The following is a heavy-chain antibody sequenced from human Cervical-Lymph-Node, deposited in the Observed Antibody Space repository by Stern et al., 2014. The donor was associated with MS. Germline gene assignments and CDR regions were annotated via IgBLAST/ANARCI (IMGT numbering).Heavy chain of an antibody. Sequence: MQLVESGPGLVKPSGTLSLTCAVSGGSITTSTWWTWVRQPPGKGLEWIGEIYHTGTTNYNPSLKRVTISVDKSKNQFSLKLRSVTAADTAFYYCTRRIYGDYGEWGQGTLVTVSS. CDR2: IYHTGTT. CDR1: GGSITTSTW. V-gene: IGHV4-4*02. J-gene: IGHJ1*01. CDR3: TRRIYGDYGE. D-gene: IGHD4-17*01.